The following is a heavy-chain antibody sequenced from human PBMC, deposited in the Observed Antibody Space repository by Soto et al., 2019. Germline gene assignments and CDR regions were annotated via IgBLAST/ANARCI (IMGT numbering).Heavy chain of an antibody. CDR1: GFTFSRYG. CDR2: ISYDGSNK. Sequence: QVQLVESGGGVVQPGRSLRLSCAASGFTFSRYGMHWVRQAPGKGLEWVAVISYDGSNKYYADSVKGRFTMSRDNFKNTLYLQMNSLRAEDTAVYYCAKDIKRGGWTSAPENIDYWGQGTLVTVSS. D-gene: IGHD6-19*01. J-gene: IGHJ4*02. CDR3: AKDIKRGGWTSAPENIDY. V-gene: IGHV3-30*18.